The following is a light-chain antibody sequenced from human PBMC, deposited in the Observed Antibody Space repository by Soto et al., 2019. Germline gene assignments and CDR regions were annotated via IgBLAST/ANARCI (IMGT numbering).Light chain of an antibody. CDR1: QSVLYSSNNKNY. Sequence: DIVMTQSPDSLALSLGERATINCKSSQSVLYSSNNKNYLAWYQQKPGQPPKLLIYWASTRESGVPDRFSGSGSGTDFTLTISSLQAEDVAVYYCQQYSSTPLYTFGQGTKLEIK. CDR2: WAS. J-gene: IGKJ2*01. CDR3: QQYSSTPLYT. V-gene: IGKV4-1*01.